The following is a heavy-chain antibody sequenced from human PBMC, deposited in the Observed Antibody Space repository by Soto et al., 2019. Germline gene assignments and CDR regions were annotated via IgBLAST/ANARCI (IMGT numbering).Heavy chain of an antibody. V-gene: IGHV5-10-1*01. D-gene: IGHD3-10*01. Sequence: GESLKISCKGSGYSFTTCWISWVRQMSGKGLEWMGRIDPSDSYTKYSPSFQGHVTISADKSISTAYLQWSDLKATDTAIYYCARVSGSWFDFWGQGALVTVSS. CDR2: IDPSDSYT. CDR3: ARVSGSWFDF. J-gene: IGHJ4*02. CDR1: GYSFTTCW.